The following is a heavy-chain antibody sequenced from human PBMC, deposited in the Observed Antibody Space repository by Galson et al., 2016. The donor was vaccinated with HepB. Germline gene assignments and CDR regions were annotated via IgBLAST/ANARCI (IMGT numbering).Heavy chain of an antibody. J-gene: IGHJ4*02. V-gene: IGHV3-33*01. D-gene: IGHD5-24*01. Sequence: SLRLSCAASGFLFSSYGIHWVHQAPGKGLEWVALIRYDGYTKHYAASVKGRFTISRENSKNTVYLQMNSLRAEDTAIYYWARGDDYVGLDYWGQGTLVTVSS. CDR3: ARGDDYVGLDY. CDR1: GFLFSSYG. CDR2: IRYDGYTK.